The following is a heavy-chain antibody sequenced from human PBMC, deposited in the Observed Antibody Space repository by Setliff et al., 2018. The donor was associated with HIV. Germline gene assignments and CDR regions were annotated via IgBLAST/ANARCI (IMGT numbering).Heavy chain of an antibody. Sequence: QPGGSLRLSCAASGFTFGNFWMHWVRQAPGKGLEWVASISPDGTRNHCVGSVKGRFTASRDNAKNSLYLQMNSLRAEDTAVYFCARVLLITNAVYGVVSNRFDPWGRGSQVTV. CDR1: GFTFGNFW. J-gene: IGHJ5*02. V-gene: IGHV3-7*03. CDR2: ISPDGTRN. CDR3: ARVLLITNAVYGVVSNRFDP. D-gene: IGHD3-3*01.